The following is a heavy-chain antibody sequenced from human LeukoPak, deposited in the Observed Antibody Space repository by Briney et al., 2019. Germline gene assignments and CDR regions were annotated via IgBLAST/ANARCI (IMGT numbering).Heavy chain of an antibody. Sequence: GASVKVSCKASGYTFTSYGISWVRQAPGQGPEWMGWISAYNGNTNYAQKLQGRVTMTTDTSTSTAYMELRSLRSDDTAVYYCARDFYDSSGYYYEADYWGQGTLVTVSS. V-gene: IGHV1-18*01. CDR2: ISAYNGNT. CDR3: ARDFYDSSGYYYEADY. D-gene: IGHD3-22*01. CDR1: GYTFTSYG. J-gene: IGHJ4*02.